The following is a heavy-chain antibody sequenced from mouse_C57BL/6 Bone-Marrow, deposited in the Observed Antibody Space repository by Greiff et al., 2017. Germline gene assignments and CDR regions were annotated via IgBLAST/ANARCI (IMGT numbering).Heavy chain of an antibody. J-gene: IGHJ2*01. CDR2: IYPRSGNT. CDR3: APIYYGYDDY. D-gene: IGHD2-2*01. V-gene: IGHV1-81*01. CDR1: GYTFTSYG. Sequence: VQLQQSGAELARPGASVKLSCKASGYTFTSYGISWVKQRTGQGLEWIGEIYPRSGNTYYTEKFKGKATLTADKSSSTAYMELRSLTSEDSAVYFCAPIYYGYDDYWGQGTTLTVSS.